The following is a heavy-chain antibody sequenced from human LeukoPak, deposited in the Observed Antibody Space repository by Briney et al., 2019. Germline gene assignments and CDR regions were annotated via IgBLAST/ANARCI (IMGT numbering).Heavy chain of an antibody. V-gene: IGHV3-30*18. J-gene: IGHJ5*02. D-gene: IGHD1-26*01. CDR3: AKNTGIVGAARNWFDP. CDR2: ISYDGSNK. CDR1: GFTFSSYG. Sequence: GGSLRLSCAASGFTFSSYGMHWVRQAPGKGLEWVAVISYDGSNKYYADSVKGRFTISRDNSMNTLYLQMNSLRAEDTAVYYCAKNTGIVGAARNWFDPWGQGTLVTVSS.